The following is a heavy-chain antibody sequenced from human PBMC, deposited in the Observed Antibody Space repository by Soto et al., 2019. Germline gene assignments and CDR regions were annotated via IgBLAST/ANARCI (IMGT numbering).Heavy chain of an antibody. CDR2: IIPFFGTA. Sequence: VKVSCKTSGGTFSTFGISWVRQAPGQGLEWMGGIIPFFGTAEYSQKFEDRITITADESTNTVYMDLRSLTSEDTAIYYCARTAPMDAGDKYYYDFWGQGALVTVSS. CDR1: GGTFSTFG. V-gene: IGHV1-69*13. D-gene: IGHD3-16*01. CDR3: ARTAPMDAGDKYYYDF. J-gene: IGHJ4*02.